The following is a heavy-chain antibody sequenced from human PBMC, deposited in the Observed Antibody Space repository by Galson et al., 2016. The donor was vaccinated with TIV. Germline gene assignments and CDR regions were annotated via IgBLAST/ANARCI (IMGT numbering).Heavy chain of an antibody. CDR3: AAGGFCSNADCYYGGFDF. CDR2: IFHSGNT. D-gene: IGHD2-21*02. V-gene: IGHV4-31*03. J-gene: IGHJ4*02. CDR1: GGSINGGSLY. Sequence: LSLTCIVSGGSINGGSLYWSWVRQHPGRGLEWIGYIFHSGNTYYNPSLKSRITISVDTSKNHFSLRLSSVTAADTAVYYCAAGGFCSNADCYYGGFDFWGQGTLVAVSS.